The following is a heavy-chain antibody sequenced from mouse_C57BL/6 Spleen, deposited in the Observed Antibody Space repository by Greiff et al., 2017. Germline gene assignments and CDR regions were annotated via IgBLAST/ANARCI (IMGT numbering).Heavy chain of an antibody. V-gene: IGHV5-17*01. CDR3: ARPDYYGSSPSWFAY. D-gene: IGHD1-1*01. CDR1: GFTFSDYG. J-gene: IGHJ3*01. Sequence: EVKLMESGGGLVKPGGSLKLSCAASGFTFSDYGMHWVRQAPEKGLEWVAYISSGSSTIYSADTVKGRFTISRDNAKNTLFLQMTSLRSEDTAMYYCARPDYYGSSPSWFAYWGQGTLVTVSA. CDR2: ISSGSSTI.